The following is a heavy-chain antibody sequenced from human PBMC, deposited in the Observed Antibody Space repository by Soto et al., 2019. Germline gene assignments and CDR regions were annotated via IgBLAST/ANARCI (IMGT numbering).Heavy chain of an antibody. CDR3: AREGFDHRPDY. J-gene: IGHJ4*02. CDR2: MFASGSS. Sequence: QVQLQESGTGLVKPSETLSLTCAVSGDSISSPTWWSGYRQSPGKGLELIGEMFASGSSNYNPSLDGRVTISLDTSKNQFSLKLTSLTAADTAIYYCAREGFDHRPDYWGQGIPVSVSS. CDR1: GDSISSPTW. V-gene: IGHV4-4*02.